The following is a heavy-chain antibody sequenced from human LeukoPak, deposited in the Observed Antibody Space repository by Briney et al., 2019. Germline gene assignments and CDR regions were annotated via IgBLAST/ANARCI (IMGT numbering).Heavy chain of an antibody. CDR1: GFTFSSDS. CDR3: ARDDEGFDY. CDR2: ISSSSSYI. Sequence: GGSLRLSCAASGFTFSSDSMNWVRQAPGQGLEWVSSISSSSSYIHSADSVRGRFTISRDNAKNSLYLQMNSLRAEDTAVYYCARDDEGFDYWGQGTLVTVSS. V-gene: IGHV3-21*01. J-gene: IGHJ4*02.